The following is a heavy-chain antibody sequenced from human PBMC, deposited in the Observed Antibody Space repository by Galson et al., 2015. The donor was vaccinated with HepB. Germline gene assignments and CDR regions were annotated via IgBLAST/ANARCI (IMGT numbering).Heavy chain of an antibody. CDR2: ISYDGSNK. D-gene: IGHD3-3*01. CDR1: GFTFSSYG. Sequence: SLRLSCAASGFTFSSYGMHWVRQAPGKGLEWVAVISYDGSNKYYADSVKGRFTISRDNSKNTLYLQMNSLRAEDTAVYYCAKDRPLRFLGYYFDYWGQGTLVTVSS. V-gene: IGHV3-30*18. J-gene: IGHJ4*02. CDR3: AKDRPLRFLGYYFDY.